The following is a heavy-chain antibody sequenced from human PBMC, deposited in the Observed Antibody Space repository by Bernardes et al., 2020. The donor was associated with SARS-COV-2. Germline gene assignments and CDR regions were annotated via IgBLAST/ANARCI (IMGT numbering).Heavy chain of an antibody. D-gene: IGHD1-1*01. CDR2: IYDSGRT. Sequence: SETLSLTCTVSTGSISSYSWSWIRQPPGKGLEWIGNIYDSGRTTYNPSLKSRVTMSVDTSRSQFTLKLNSVTAADTAVYYCASDTNGFDVWGQGTMVTVSA. V-gene: IGHV4-59*01. J-gene: IGHJ3*01. CDR3: ASDTNGFDV. CDR1: TGSISSYS.